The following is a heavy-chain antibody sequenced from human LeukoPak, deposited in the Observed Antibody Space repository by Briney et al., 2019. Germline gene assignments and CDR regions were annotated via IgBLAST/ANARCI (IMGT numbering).Heavy chain of an antibody. CDR1: GFTFSDYY. Sequence: GGSLRLSCAASGFTFSDYYMTWIRQAPGKGLEWVSYISGSGTNIDYADSVKGRFTISRDNAKNSVYLQMNSLRAEDTAVYYCAISANGGNSFWNYWGQGTLVTVSS. V-gene: IGHV3-11*01. CDR2: ISGSGTNI. D-gene: IGHD4-23*01. CDR3: AISANGGNSFWNY. J-gene: IGHJ4*02.